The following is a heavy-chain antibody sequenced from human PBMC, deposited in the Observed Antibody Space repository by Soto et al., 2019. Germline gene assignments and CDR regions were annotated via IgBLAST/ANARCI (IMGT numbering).Heavy chain of an antibody. V-gene: IGHV3-23*01. D-gene: IGHD1-26*01. CDR3: AREDGVVGATSAFDY. CDR2: ISGSGGST. Sequence: WVSLRLSCAASRFIFPFCVVSWVRQAPGRGLEWVSAISGSGGSTYYADSVKGRFTISRDNAKTSLYLQMDSLRAEDTAVYYCAREDGVVGATSAFDYWGQGTMVTVSS. J-gene: IGHJ4*02. CDR1: RFIFPFCV.